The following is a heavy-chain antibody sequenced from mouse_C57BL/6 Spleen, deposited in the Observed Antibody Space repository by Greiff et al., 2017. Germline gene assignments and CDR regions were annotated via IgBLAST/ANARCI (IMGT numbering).Heavy chain of an antibody. V-gene: IGHV1-82*01. CDR1: GYAFSSSW. Sequence: QVQLQQSGPELVKPGASVKISCKASGYAFSSSWMNWVKQRPGQGLEWIGRIYPGDGDTNYNGKFKGKATLTADKSSSTAYMQLSSLTSEDSAVYFCARDIDYGNYWYFEVWGTGTTVTVSS. CDR3: ARDIDYGNYWYFEV. CDR2: IYPGDGDT. J-gene: IGHJ1*03. D-gene: IGHD2-1*01.